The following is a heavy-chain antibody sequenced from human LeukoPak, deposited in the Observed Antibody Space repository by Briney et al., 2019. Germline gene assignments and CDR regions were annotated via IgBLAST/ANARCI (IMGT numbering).Heavy chain of an antibody. CDR3: ARARGPGGDLAFDI. D-gene: IGHD4-17*01. CDR1: GFTFSSYA. Sequence: GGSLRLSCAASGFTFSSYAMHWVRQAPGKGLEYVSAISSNGDNTYYANSVKGRFTISRDNSKNTLYLQMASLRGEDTAVYYCARARGPGGDLAFDIWGQGTMVTVSS. V-gene: IGHV3-64*01. J-gene: IGHJ3*02. CDR2: ISSNGDNT.